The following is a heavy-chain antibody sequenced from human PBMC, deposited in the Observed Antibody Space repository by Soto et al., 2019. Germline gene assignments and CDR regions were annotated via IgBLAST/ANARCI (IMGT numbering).Heavy chain of an antibody. CDR1: GYSFTSYW. CDR2: IYPGDSDT. J-gene: IGHJ4*02. CDR3: ERLEDYDSSGYYYRDY. V-gene: IGHV5-51*01. Sequence: PGESLTISCKGSGYSFTSYWIGWVRQMPGKGLEWMGIIYPGDSDTRYSPSFQGQVTISADKSISTAYLQWSSLKASDTAMYYCERLEDYDSSGYYYRDYWGQGKLVTGS. D-gene: IGHD3-22*01.